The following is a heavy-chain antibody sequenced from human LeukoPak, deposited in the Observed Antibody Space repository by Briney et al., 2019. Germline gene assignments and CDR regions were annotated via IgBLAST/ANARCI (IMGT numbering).Heavy chain of an antibody. CDR3: ARASPRYCSGGSCYADDY. CDR1: GGTFSSYA. Sequence: SVKVSCKASGGTFSSYAISWVRQAPGQGLEWMGGIIPIFGTANYAQKFQGRVTITADESTSTAYMELSSLRSEDTAAYYCARASPRYCSGGSCYADDYWGQGTLVTVSS. CDR2: IIPIFGTA. D-gene: IGHD2-15*01. V-gene: IGHV1-69*13. J-gene: IGHJ4*02.